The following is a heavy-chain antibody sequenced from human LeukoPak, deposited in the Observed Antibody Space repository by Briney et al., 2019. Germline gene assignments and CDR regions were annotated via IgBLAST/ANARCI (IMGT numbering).Heavy chain of an antibody. V-gene: IGHV1-69*13. CDR3: ARGRAYCSGRSCYYYYMDV. D-gene: IGHD2-15*01. Sequence: SVKVSCKASGYTFTSYGISWVRQAPGQGLEWMGGIIPIFGTANYAQKFQGRVTITADESTSTAYMELSSLRSEDTAVYYCARGRAYCSGRSCYYYYMDVWGKGTTVTISS. CDR2: IIPIFGTA. CDR1: GYTFTSYG. J-gene: IGHJ6*03.